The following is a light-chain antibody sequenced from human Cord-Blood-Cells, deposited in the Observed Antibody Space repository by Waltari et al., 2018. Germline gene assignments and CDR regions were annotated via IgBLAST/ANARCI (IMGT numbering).Light chain of an antibody. CDR3: QQYGSSPMYT. CDR1: QSVSSSY. CDR2: GAS. V-gene: IGKV3-20*01. J-gene: IGKJ2*01. Sequence: EMVLTQSQATLSLSQGESATLSCRASQSVSSSYLAWYQQKPGQAPRLLIYGASSRATGIPDRFSGSGSGTDFTLTISRLEPEDFAVYYCQQYGSSPMYTFGQGTKLEIK.